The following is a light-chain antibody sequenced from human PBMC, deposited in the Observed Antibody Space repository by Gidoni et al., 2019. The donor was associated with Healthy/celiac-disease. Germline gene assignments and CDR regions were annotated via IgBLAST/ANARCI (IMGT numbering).Light chain of an antibody. Sequence: DIQLTQSPSFLSASVGDRVTITCRASQGISSYLAWYQQKPGKAPKLLIYAASPLQSGVPSRFSGSGSGTEFTLTIRSLQPEDFATYYCQQLNSYPLTFGGGTKVEI. J-gene: IGKJ4*01. CDR1: QGISSY. CDR2: AAS. V-gene: IGKV1-9*01. CDR3: QQLNSYPLT.